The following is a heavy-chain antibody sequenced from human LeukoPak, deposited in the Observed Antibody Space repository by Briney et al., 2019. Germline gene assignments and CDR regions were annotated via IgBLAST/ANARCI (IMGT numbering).Heavy chain of an antibody. V-gene: IGHV3-23*01. CDR2: ISTSDGTT. Sequence: GGSLRLSCAASAFTFSSYAMSWVRQAPGKGLEWVSSISTSDGTTYYADSVKGRFTISRDNSKNTLYLQMNSLRVEDAAIYYCAKGRTGFSYGYGIDYWGQGTLVTVSS. D-gene: IGHD5-18*01. J-gene: IGHJ4*02. CDR1: AFTFSSYA. CDR3: AKGRTGFSYGYGIDY.